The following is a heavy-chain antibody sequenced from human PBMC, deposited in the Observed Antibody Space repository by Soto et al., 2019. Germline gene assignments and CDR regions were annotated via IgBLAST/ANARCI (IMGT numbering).Heavy chain of an antibody. J-gene: IGHJ4*02. V-gene: IGHV3-23*01. D-gene: IGHD2-2*01. Sequence: EVPLLESGGGLVQPGGSLRLSCAASIFTFSNYGMTWVRQAPGKGLEWVSSICGNGGCTFYSDSVKGRLTISRDNSKNTLYLQISSLRSEDTAIYYCAQIAVEGGIGEWGQGTLVTVSS. CDR3: AQIAVEGGIGE. CDR1: IFTFSNYG. CDR2: ICGNGGCT.